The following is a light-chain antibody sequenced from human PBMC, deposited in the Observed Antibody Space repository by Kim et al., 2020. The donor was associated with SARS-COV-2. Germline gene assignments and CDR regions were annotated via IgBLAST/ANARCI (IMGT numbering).Light chain of an antibody. CDR2: KAS. V-gene: IGKV1-5*03. CDR3: QRLT. CDR1: QSISNW. J-gene: IGKJ4*01. Sequence: PSTLSASIGDRVTITCRASQSISNWLAWYQQKPGKAPKLLIYKASNLESGVPSRFSGSGSGTEFTLTISSLQPDDFATYYCQRLTFGGGTKVDIK.